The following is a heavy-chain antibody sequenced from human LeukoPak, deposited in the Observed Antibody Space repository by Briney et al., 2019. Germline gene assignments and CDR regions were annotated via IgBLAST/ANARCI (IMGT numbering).Heavy chain of an antibody. D-gene: IGHD5-18*01. CDR1: GFTFSSYA. Sequence: SGGSLRLSCAASGFTFSSYAMSWVRQAPGKGLEWVGRIKSKTDGGTTDYAAPVKGRFTISRDDSKNTLYLQMNSLKTEDTAVYYCTTVDTAMVYYYYYYYMDVWGKGTTVTVSS. CDR2: IKSKTDGGTT. J-gene: IGHJ6*03. CDR3: TTVDTAMVYYYYYYYMDV. V-gene: IGHV3-15*01.